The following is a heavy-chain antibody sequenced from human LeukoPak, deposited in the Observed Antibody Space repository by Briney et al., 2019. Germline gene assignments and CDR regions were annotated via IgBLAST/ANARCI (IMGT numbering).Heavy chain of an antibody. CDR1: GGSISSGSYY. J-gene: IGHJ3*02. Sequence: SQTLSLTCTVSGGSISSGSYYWSWIRQPAGKGLEWIGRIYTSRSTNYNPPLKSRVTMSVDTSKNQFSLKLSSVTAADTAVYYCARDSRRDAFDIWGQGTMVTVPS. CDR3: ARDSRRDAFDI. V-gene: IGHV4-61*02. D-gene: IGHD2/OR15-2a*01. CDR2: IYTSRST.